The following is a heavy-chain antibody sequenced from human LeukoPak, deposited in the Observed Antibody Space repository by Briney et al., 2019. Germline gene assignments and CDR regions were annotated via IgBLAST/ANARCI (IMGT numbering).Heavy chain of an antibody. D-gene: IGHD3-16*02. CDR1: GFTFDDYA. CDR3: AKDSWAPLRLGELSLFSDEYYFDY. V-gene: IGHV3-9*01. J-gene: IGHJ4*02. Sequence: HSGGSLRLSCAASGFTFDDYAMHWVRQAPGKGLEWVSGISWNSGSIGYADSVKGRFTISRDNSKNTLYLQMNSLRAEDTAVYYCAKDSWAPLRLGELSLFSDEYYFDYWGQGTLVTVSS. CDR2: ISWNSGSI.